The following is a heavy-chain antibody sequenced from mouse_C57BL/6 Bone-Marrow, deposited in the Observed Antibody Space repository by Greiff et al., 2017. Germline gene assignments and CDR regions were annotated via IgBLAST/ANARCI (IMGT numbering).Heavy chain of an antibody. D-gene: IGHD4-1*01. CDR1: GYTFTSYG. J-gene: IGHJ3*01. CDR2: IYPRSGNT. Sequence: VQLQQSGAELARPGASVKLSCKASGYTFTSYGISWVKQRTGQGLEWIGEIYPRSGNTYYNEKFKGKATLTADKSSSTAYMALRSLTSEDSAVYFCVNWDAYWGQGTLVTVSA. CDR3: VNWDAY. V-gene: IGHV1-81*01.